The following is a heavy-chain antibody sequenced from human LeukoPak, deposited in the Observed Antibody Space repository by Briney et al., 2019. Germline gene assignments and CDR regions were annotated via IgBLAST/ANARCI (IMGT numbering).Heavy chain of an antibody. Sequence: GGSLRLSCAASGFFFSSYAMSWARQAPGKGLEWVSAISGSGGSTYYADSVKGRFTISRDNSKNTLYLQMNSLRAEDTAVYYCAKEYYDYLWGSYRDYWGQGTLVTVSS. CDR2: ISGSGGST. V-gene: IGHV3-23*01. CDR1: GFFFSSYA. J-gene: IGHJ4*02. CDR3: AKEYYDYLWGSYRDY. D-gene: IGHD3-16*01.